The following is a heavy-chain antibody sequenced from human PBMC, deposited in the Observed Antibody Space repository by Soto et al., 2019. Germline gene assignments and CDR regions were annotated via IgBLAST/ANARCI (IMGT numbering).Heavy chain of an antibody. Sequence: SVKVSCKASGGTFSSYAISWVRQAPGQGLEWMGGIIPIFGTANYAQKFQGRVTITADESTSTAYMELSSLRSEDTAVYYCARAPHWGGHYGYYYGMDVWGQGTTVTVSS. D-gene: IGHD3-3*01. V-gene: IGHV1-69*13. J-gene: IGHJ6*02. CDR2: IIPIFGTA. CDR1: GGTFSSYA. CDR3: ARAPHWGGHYGYYYGMDV.